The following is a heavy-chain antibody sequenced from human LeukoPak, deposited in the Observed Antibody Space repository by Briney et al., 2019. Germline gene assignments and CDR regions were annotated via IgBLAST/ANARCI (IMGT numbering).Heavy chain of an antibody. D-gene: IGHD2-2*01. V-gene: IGHV1-46*01. Sequence: RASVKVSCKASGYTFTSYYMHWVRQAPGQGLEWMGIINPSGGSTSYAQKFQGRVTMTRDTSTSTVYMELSSLRSEDTAVYYCARGCENIVVVPAALVGYYMDVWGKGTTVTVSS. CDR2: INPSGGST. J-gene: IGHJ6*03. CDR1: GYTFTSYY. CDR3: ARGCENIVVVPAALVGYYMDV.